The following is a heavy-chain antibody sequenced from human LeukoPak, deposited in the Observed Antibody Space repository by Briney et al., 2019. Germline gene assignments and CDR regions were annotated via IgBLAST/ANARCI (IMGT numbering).Heavy chain of an antibody. CDR2: IYYGGST. CDR3: AKSTPSGAFDI. Sequence: SETLSLTCTVSGGSISSYYWSWIRQPPGKGLEWIGYIYYGGSTNYNPSLKSRVTISVDTSKNQFSLKLSSVTAADTAVYYCAKSTPSGAFDIWGQGTMVTVSS. V-gene: IGHV4-59*12. J-gene: IGHJ3*02. D-gene: IGHD1-1*01. CDR1: GGSISSYY.